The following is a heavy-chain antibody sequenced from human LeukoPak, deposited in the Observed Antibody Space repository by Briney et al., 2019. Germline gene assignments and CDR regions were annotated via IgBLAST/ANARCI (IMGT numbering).Heavy chain of an antibody. CDR2: IIPILGIA. CDR1: GGTFSSYA. Sequence: SVKVSCKASGGTFSSYAISWARQAPGQGLEWMGRIIPILGIANYAQKFQGRVTITADKSTSTAYMELSSLRSEDTAVYYCARAPTHYSSSSDFDYWGQGTLVTVSS. J-gene: IGHJ4*02. D-gene: IGHD6-6*01. V-gene: IGHV1-69*04. CDR3: ARAPTHYSSSSDFDY.